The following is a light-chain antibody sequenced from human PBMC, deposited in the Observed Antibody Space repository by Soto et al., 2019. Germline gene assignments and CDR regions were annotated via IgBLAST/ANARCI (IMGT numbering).Light chain of an antibody. V-gene: IGKV1-5*03. Sequence: DIQMTQSPSTLSGSVGDRVTITCRASQTISSWLAWYQQKPGKAPKLLIYKASTLKSGAPSRFSGGGSGTEFTLTTSSLQPDDFAAYYCQHYNSYSEAFGQGTEVVLK. CDR2: KAS. J-gene: IGKJ1*01. CDR3: QHYNSYSEA. CDR1: QTISSW.